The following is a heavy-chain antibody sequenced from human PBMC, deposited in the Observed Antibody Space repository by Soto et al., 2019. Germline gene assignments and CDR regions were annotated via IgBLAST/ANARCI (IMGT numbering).Heavy chain of an antibody. D-gene: IGHD5-18*01. CDR1: GFTFSSYG. V-gene: IGHV3-33*01. J-gene: IGHJ4*02. Sequence: QVQLVESGGGVVQPGRSLRLSCAASGFTFSSYGMHWVRQAPGKGLEWVAVIWYDGSNKYYADSVKGRFTISRDNSKNTLYLQMNSLRAEDTAVYYCARAPYVDTAMVFGYWGQGTLVTVSS. CDR2: IWYDGSNK. CDR3: ARAPYVDTAMVFGY.